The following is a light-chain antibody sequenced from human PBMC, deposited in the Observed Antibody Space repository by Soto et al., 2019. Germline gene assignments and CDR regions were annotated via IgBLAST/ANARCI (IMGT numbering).Light chain of an antibody. Sequence: DIQMTQSPSSLSASLGDRVTITCRASQSISSYLNWYQQKPGKAPKLLIYAASSLQSGVPSRFSGSGSGTDFTPTISSLQPEDFATYYCQQSYSTQIPFSPGTRLEIX. CDR1: QSISSY. V-gene: IGKV1-39*01. CDR3: QQSYSTQIP. CDR2: AAS. J-gene: IGKJ5*01.